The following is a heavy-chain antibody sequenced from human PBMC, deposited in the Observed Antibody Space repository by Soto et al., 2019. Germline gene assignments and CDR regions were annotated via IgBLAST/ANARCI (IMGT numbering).Heavy chain of an antibody. D-gene: IGHD6-19*01. CDR2: IKTDGYAA. CDR3: VRESGVAADC. CDR1: GFTFDSHW. V-gene: IGHV3-74*01. Sequence: ESGGVLVQPGGSLRLSCVASGFTFDSHWMHWVRQAPGEGLVWVSRIKTDGYAAAYADSVKGRFTISRDNTKNTVYLQMNSLRADDTAVYFCVRESGVAADCWGQGTIVTVSS. J-gene: IGHJ4*02.